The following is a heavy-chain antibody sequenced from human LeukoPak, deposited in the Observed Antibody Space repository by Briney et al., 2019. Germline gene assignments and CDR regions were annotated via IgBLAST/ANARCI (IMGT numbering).Heavy chain of an antibody. CDR1: GYTSTSYY. D-gene: IGHD2-8*01. J-gene: IGHJ4*02. CDR3: ARDNVYFDY. V-gene: IGHV1-46*01. Sequence: ASVKVSCKTSGYTSTSYYMHWVRQAPGQGLEWMGIINPSGDSTTYPQKFQGRVTMTRDTSTSTVYMELSSLRSDDTAVYYCARDNVYFDYWGQGTLVTVSS. CDR2: INPSGDST.